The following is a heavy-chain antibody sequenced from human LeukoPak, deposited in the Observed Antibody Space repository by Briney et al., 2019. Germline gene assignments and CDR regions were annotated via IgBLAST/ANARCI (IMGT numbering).Heavy chain of an antibody. CDR1: GFTFSNYG. V-gene: IGHV3-33*01. D-gene: IGHD1-1*01. CDR3: ARDHSGTQDY. J-gene: IGHJ4*02. Sequence: GGSLRLSCAASGFTFSNYGMHWVRQAPGKGLEWVAVIWDDGSNEYYADSVKGRFTIFRDNRRNTLYLQMNSMRAEDTAVYSCARDHSGTQDYWGQGTLVTVSS. CDR2: IWDDGSNE.